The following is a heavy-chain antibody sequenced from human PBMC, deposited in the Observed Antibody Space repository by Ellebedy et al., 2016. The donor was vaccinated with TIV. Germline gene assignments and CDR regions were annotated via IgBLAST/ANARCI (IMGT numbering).Heavy chain of an antibody. J-gene: IGHJ4*02. CDR1: EISFTNLW. Sequence: GESLKISCIESEISFTNLWMTWLRQAPGKGLEWVATTDQTGNGKDYVDSVKGRFTISRDNAEKSLFLQMNSLRAEATAVYYCARARYTNGWFGDYWGQGTLVSVSS. V-gene: IGHV3-7*01. CDR2: TDQTGNGK. D-gene: IGHD6-19*01. CDR3: ARARYTNGWFGDY.